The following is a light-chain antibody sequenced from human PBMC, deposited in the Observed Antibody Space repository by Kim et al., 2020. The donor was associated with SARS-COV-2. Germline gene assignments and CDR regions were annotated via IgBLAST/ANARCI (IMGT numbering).Light chain of an antibody. CDR2: RDS. V-gene: IGLV3-9*01. J-gene: IGLJ2*01. Sequence: VAQGQTARITCGGNNNGSKNVHWYQQKPGQAPVLVIYRDSNRPSGIPERFSGSNSGNTATLTISRAQAGDEADYYCQVWDSSTAVFGGGTQLTVL. CDR1: NNGSKN. CDR3: QVWDSSTAV.